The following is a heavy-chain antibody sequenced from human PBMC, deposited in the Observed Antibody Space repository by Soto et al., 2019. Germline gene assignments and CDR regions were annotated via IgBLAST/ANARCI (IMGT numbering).Heavy chain of an antibody. Sequence: GGSLRLSCAASGFTFSSYAMHWVRQAPGKGLEWVAVISYDGSNKYYADSVKGRFTISRDNSKNTLYLQMNSLRAEDTAVYYCARERRYYYYGMDVWGQGTTVTVSS. J-gene: IGHJ6*02. CDR1: GFTFSSYA. CDR2: ISYDGSNK. V-gene: IGHV3-30-3*01. CDR3: ARERRYYYYGMDV.